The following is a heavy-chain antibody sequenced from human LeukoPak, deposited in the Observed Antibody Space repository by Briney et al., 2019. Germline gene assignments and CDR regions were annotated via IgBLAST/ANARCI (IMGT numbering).Heavy chain of an antibody. J-gene: IGHJ6*02. D-gene: IGHD2-2*01. CDR1: GFTFRIYD. Sequence: GGSLRLSCAASGFTFRIYDMTWVRQAPGKGLEWVSGISGGGVTTYYVDSVKGRFTISRDNSKNTVYLEMNSLRAEDSAVYYCARSTSAIYYYGLDVWGQGTTVTVSS. CDR3: ARSTSAIYYYGLDV. V-gene: IGHV3-23*01. CDR2: ISGGGVTT.